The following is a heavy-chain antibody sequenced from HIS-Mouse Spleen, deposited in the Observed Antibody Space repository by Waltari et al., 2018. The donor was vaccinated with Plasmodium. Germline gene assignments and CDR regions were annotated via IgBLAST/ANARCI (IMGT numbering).Heavy chain of an antibody. CDR1: GYTFTGYY. CDR2: INQNSGST. D-gene: IGHD3-16*01. CDR3: ARDGPGETSFDY. Sequence: QVQLVQSGAEVKKPGASVKVSCKASGYTFTGYYMHWVRQAPGQGLEWMGWINQNSGSTNYGQKFQGRVTMTRDTSISTAYMELSRLRSDDTAVYYCARDGPGETSFDYWGQGTLVTVSS. V-gene: IGHV1-2*02. J-gene: IGHJ4*02.